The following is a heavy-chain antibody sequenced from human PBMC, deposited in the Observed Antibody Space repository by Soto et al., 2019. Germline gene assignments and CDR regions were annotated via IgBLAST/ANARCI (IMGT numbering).Heavy chain of an antibody. CDR2: INRDSSNT. CDR1: GFPFSGYN. J-gene: IGHJ4*02. Sequence: GGSLRLSCAASGFPFSGYNMNWVRQAPGKGLEWVSCINRDSSNTGYADSVKGRFTISRDNAKNSLYLQMNSLRAEDTAFYYCARAPGYYGDFFDFWGQGTLVTVSS. CDR3: ARAPGYYGDFFDF. V-gene: IGHV3-20*04. D-gene: IGHD4-17*01.